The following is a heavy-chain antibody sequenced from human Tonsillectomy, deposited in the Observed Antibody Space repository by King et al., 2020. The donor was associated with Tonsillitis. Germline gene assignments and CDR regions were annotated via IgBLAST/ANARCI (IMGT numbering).Heavy chain of an antibody. CDR2: IFSNGEK. CDR1: GFSLSNGRMG. J-gene: IGHJ5*02. CDR3: ARRYNWFDP. V-gene: IGHV2-26*01. Sequence: TLKESGPVLVKPTETLTLTYTVSGFSLSNGRMGVSWIRQPPGKALEWLAHIFSNGEKSYNTSLKSRLTISKDTSKNQVVLTMTDLDPVDTATYYCARRYNWFDPWGQGTLVTVSS.